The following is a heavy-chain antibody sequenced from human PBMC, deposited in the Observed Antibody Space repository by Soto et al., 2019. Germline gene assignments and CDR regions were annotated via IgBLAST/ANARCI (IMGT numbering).Heavy chain of an antibody. CDR1: RGTFTIYA. CDR3: ARDRAGYYSHFVY. D-gene: IGHD3-22*01. J-gene: IGHJ4*02. V-gene: IGHV1-69*01. Sequence: QVYLVQSGAEVKKPGSSVKVSCKALRGTFTIYAFSWVRQAPGQGLEWMGGIMPFFGSGNYAQKFQGRINSTADESTSSVYLELTSLRSEDTAVYYCARDRAGYYSHFVYWGQGTLVTVSS. CDR2: IMPFFGSG.